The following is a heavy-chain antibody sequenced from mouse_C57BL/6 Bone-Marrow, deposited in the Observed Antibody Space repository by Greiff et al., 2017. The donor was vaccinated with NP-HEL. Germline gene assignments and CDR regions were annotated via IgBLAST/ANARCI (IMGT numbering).Heavy chain of an antibody. V-gene: IGHV1-72*01. CDR1: GYTFTSYW. J-gene: IGHJ4*01. CDR3: ARNPVTTVVGGEAMDY. D-gene: IGHD1-1*01. CDR2: IDPNSGGT. Sequence: QVQLQQPGAELVKPGASVKLSCKASGYTFTSYWMHWVKQRPGRGLEWIGRIDPNSGGTKYNEKFKSKATLTVDKPSSTAYMQLSSLTSEDSAVYYCARNPVTTVVGGEAMDYWGQGTSVTVSS.